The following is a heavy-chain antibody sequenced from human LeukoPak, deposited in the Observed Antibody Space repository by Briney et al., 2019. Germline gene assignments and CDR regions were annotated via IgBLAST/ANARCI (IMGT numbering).Heavy chain of an antibody. D-gene: IGHD6-13*01. CDR1: GFTFDDYA. CDR2: ISWNSGSI. Sequence: GGSLRLSCAASGFTFDDYAMHWVRQAPGKGLEWVSGISWNSGSIGYADSVKGRFTISRDNAKNSLYLQMNSLRAEDMALYYCAKGAQQLVLNDAFDIWGQGTMVTVSS. V-gene: IGHV3-9*03. CDR3: AKGAQQLVLNDAFDI. J-gene: IGHJ3*02.